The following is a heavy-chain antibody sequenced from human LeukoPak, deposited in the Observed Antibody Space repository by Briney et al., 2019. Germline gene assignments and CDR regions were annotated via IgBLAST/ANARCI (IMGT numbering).Heavy chain of an antibody. CDR3: ARDSGAADFDY. D-gene: IGHD3-10*01. Sequence: GGSLRPSCAASGFTFSSYSMNWVRQAPGKGLEWVSSISSSSSYIYYADSVKGRFTISRDNAKNSLYLQMNSLRAEDTAAYYCARDSGAADFDYWGQGTLVTVSS. CDR1: GFTFSSYS. CDR2: ISSSSSYI. V-gene: IGHV3-21*01. J-gene: IGHJ4*02.